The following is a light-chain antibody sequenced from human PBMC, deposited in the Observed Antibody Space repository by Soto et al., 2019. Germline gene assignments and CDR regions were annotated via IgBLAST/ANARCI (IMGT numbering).Light chain of an antibody. CDR3: QQYNNWPQT. V-gene: IGKV3-15*01. CDR2: GAF. J-gene: IGKJ4*01. Sequence: EIVMTHSPATLSVSPGERATLSCRASQSVRGNLAWYQQKPGQAPRLLMYGAFIRATGVPARFSGSGSGTEFTLTITSLQSEDFAVYYCQQYNNWPQTFGGGTKVEIK. CDR1: QSVRGN.